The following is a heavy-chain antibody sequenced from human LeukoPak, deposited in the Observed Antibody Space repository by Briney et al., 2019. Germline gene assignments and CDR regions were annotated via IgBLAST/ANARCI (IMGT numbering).Heavy chain of an antibody. J-gene: IGHJ3*02. CDR1: GFSFISYG. CDR2: IRYDGSNK. D-gene: IGHD3-3*02. Sequence: GGSLRLSCAASGFSFISYGMHWVRQAPGKGLEGVAFIRYDGSNKYYADSVKGRFTISRDNSKNTLYLQMNSLRAEDTAVYYCAKLYSIINAFDIWGQGTMVTVSS. CDR3: AKLYSIINAFDI. V-gene: IGHV3-30*02.